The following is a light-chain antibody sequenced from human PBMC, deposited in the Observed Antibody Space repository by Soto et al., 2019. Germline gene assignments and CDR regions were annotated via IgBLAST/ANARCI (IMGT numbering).Light chain of an antibody. J-gene: IGKJ5*01. CDR2: GAS. Sequence: ERVMTQSPATLSLSPGEGATLSCMASQSVSSSYIAWYQQRPGQTPSLLIYGASTRATGIPDRFSGSGSGTHFTLTISRLEPGDFAVYYCQHFGGTTFTFGQGTRLEI. CDR3: QHFGGTTFT. CDR1: QSVSSSY. V-gene: IGKV3-20*01.